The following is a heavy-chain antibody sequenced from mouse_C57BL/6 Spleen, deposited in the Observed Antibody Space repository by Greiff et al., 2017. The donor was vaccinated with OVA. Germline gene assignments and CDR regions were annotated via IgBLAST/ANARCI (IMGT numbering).Heavy chain of an antibody. CDR3: ARWDGYTGGDD. CDR1: GYTFTDYY. Sequence: VQLQQSGPELVKPGASVKISCKASGYTFTDYYMNWVKQSHGKSLEWIGDINPNNGGTSYNQKFKGKATLTVDKSSSTAYMELRSLTSEDSAVYYCARWDGYTGGDDWGQGTTLTVSS. D-gene: IGHD2-3*01. V-gene: IGHV1-26*01. CDR2: INPNNGGT. J-gene: IGHJ2*01.